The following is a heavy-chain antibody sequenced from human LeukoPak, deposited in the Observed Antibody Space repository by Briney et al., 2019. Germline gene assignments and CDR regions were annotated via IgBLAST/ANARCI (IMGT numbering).Heavy chain of an antibody. CDR1: LYTFSSYN. J-gene: IGHJ4*02. CDR3: ARFYYDSSGYYSNFDY. D-gene: IGHD3-22*01. V-gene: IGHV1-8*01. Sequence: ASLKDSSKASLYTFSSYNIYCVRQAPGRRVEWMGWINPKSGNTGYAQKFQGRATMTRNTSISTAYMKLSSLRSEDTAVYYCARFYYDSSGYYSNFDYWGQGTLVTVSS. CDR2: INPKSGNT.